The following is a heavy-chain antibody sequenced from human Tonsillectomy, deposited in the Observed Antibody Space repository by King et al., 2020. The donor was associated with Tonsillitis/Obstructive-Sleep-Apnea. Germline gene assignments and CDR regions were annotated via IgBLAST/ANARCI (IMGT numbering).Heavy chain of an antibody. CDR1: GYTFTGYY. Sequence: HVQLVESGAEVKKPGASVKVSCKASGYTFTGYYIHWVRQAPGQGLEWMGWINPNSGGTKFAQKFQGRVTMTRDTSISTAYMDLSRLRSEDTAVYYCARVPPGIAVAGFDSWGQGTLVTVSS. CDR3: ARVPPGIAVAGFDS. CDR2: INPNSGGT. J-gene: IGHJ4*02. V-gene: IGHV1-2*02. D-gene: IGHD6-19*01.